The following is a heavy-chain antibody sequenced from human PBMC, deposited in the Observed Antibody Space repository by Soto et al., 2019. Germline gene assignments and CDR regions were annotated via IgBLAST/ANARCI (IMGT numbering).Heavy chain of an antibody. J-gene: IGHJ3*02. CDR2: INPSGGST. CDR1: GYTFTSYY. CDR3: ARYSYGEIDAFDI. V-gene: IGHV1-46*03. Sequence: ASVKVSCKASGYTFTSYYMHWVRQAPGQGLEWMGIINPSGGSTSYAQKFQGRVTMTRDTSTSTVYMELSSLRSEDTAVYYCARYSYGEIDAFDIWGQGTMVTVS. D-gene: IGHD5-18*01.